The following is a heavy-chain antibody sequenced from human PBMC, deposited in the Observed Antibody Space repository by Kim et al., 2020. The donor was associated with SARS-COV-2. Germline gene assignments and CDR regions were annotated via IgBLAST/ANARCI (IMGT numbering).Heavy chain of an antibody. Sequence: SVKGRFTISRDNSKNTVFLQMNSLRAEDTAVYYCARVSYSASGFSWFDPWGQGTLVTVS. V-gene: IGHV3-53*01. CDR3: ARVSYSASGFSWFDP. J-gene: IGHJ5*02. D-gene: IGHD3-10*01.